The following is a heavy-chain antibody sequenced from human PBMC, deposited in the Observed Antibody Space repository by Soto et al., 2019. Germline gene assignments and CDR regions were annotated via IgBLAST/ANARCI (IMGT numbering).Heavy chain of an antibody. V-gene: IGHV3-21*01. D-gene: IGHD3-22*01. CDR2: IRSSSSHM. CDR3: ARDDYYDISGYHPDDAFDI. Sequence: PGGSLRLSCATSGFTFSSYNMNWVRQAPGKGLEWVSSIRSSSSHMYYADSVKGRFTISRDNAKNSLYLQMDSLRAEDTAVYYCARDDYYDISGYHPDDAFDIWGQGTMVTVSS. J-gene: IGHJ3*02. CDR1: GFTFSSYN.